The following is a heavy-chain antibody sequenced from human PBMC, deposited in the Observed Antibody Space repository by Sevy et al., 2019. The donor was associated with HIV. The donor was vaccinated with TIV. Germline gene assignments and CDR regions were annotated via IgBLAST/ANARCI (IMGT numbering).Heavy chain of an antibody. CDR3: ARELWPGDY. V-gene: IGHV3-7*01. Sequence: GGSLRLSCAASGFTFTDYFMGWVRQAPGKGLEWVANIDQDGSQKNYVDSGKGRFTISRDNPKNSVYLQMNRLRVDDTAVYYCARELWPGDYWGQGTLVTVSS. J-gene: IGHJ4*02. D-gene: IGHD2-21*01. CDR1: GFTFTDYF. CDR2: IDQDGSQK.